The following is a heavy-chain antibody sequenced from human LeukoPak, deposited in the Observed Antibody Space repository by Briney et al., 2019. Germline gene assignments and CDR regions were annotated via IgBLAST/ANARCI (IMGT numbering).Heavy chain of an antibody. D-gene: IGHD5-24*01. J-gene: IGHJ6*02. CDR2: IRSNAYRSTT. V-gene: IGHV3-49*04. Sequence: PGRSLRLSCAASGFTPGDHAMTWVRQAPGKGLEWVAFIRSNAYRSTTEYAPSVKGRFSISRDDYKSVVYLQMNGLKSEDTAVYYCSRGPIQLWMHNGMDVWGQGTTVTVSS. CDR3: SRGPIQLWMHNGMDV. CDR1: GFTPGDHA.